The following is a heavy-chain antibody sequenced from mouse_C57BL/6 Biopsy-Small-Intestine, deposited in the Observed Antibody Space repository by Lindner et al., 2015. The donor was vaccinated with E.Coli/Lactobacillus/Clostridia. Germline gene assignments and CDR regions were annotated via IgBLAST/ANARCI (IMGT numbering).Heavy chain of an antibody. CDR2: ISYSGST. CDR1: GISITTGNY. Sequence: VQLQESGPGLVKPSQTVFLTCTVPGISITTGNYRWSWIRQFPGNKLEWMGYISYSGSTNYNPSLKSRISITHDTSKNHFFLKLNSVTTEDTATYYCARGSHYFDYWGQGTTLTVSS. J-gene: IGHJ2*01. CDR3: ARGSHYFDY. V-gene: IGHV3-1*01.